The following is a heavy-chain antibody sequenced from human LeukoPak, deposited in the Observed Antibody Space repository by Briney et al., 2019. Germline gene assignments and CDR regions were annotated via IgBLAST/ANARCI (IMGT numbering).Heavy chain of an antibody. CDR3: ARGREWELRASLDY. CDR2: ICYDGSNK. J-gene: IGHJ4*02. Sequence: GGTLRLSCAVSVFPFSSYCMHGVRQPPAKGLVWGVVICYDGSNKYYADSVKGRFTISRDNSKNTLYLQMNSLRAEDTAVYYCARGREWELRASLDYWGQGTLVTVSS. D-gene: IGHD1-26*01. V-gene: IGHV3-33*08. CDR1: VFPFSSYC.